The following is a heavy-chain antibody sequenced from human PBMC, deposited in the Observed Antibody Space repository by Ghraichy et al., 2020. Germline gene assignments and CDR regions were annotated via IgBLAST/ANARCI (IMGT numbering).Heavy chain of an antibody. Sequence: SETLSLTCTVSGGSISSYYWSWIRQPPGKGLEWIGYIYYSGSTNYNPSLKSRVTISVDTSKNQFSLKLSSVTAADTAVYYCARDEGGWAFDIWGQGTMVTVS. D-gene: IGHD3-16*01. CDR3: ARDEGGWAFDI. CDR2: IYYSGST. J-gene: IGHJ3*02. CDR1: GGSISSYY. V-gene: IGHV4-59*01.